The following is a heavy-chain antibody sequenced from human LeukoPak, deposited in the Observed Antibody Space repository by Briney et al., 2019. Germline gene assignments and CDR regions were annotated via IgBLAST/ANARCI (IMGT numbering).Heavy chain of an antibody. J-gene: IGHJ4*02. Sequence: GGSLRLSCAASGFTFSSYGMHWVRQAPGKGLEWVAVISYDGSNKYYADSVKGRFTISRDNSKNTLYLQMNSLRAEDTAVYYCAKDFRRYSSSWADYWGQGTLVTVSS. CDR1: GFTFSSYG. V-gene: IGHV3-30*18. CDR2: ISYDGSNK. D-gene: IGHD6-13*01. CDR3: AKDFRRYSSSWADY.